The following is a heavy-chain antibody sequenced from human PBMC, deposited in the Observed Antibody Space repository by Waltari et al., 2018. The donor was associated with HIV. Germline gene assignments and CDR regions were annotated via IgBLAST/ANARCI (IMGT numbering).Heavy chain of an antibody. CDR2: IFSTDEK. CDR1: GFSLSNDRTG. Sequence: QVTLKESGPVLVKPTETLTLTCTVSGFSLSNDRTGVSWIRQPPGKALECLAHIFSTDEKSYSTSLKSRLTISKDTSRSQVVLTMTNMDRVDTATYYCARIRVGIRVYGSGYYFDYWGQGTLVTVSS. CDR3: ARIRVGIRVYGSGYYFDY. D-gene: IGHD3-10*01. V-gene: IGHV2-26*01. J-gene: IGHJ4*02.